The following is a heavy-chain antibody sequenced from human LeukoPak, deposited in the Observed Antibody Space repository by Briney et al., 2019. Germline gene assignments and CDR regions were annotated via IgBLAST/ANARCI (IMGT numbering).Heavy chain of an antibody. V-gene: IGHV3-7*01. CDR3: ATRYYYGSGYDY. J-gene: IGHJ4*02. CDR1: GFTFSSYW. CDR2: INEDGSEK. Sequence: GGALRLSCAASGFTFSSYWMSWVRQAPGKGLEWVANINEDGSEKYYVDSVKGRFTISRDNAKNSLYLQVNSLRAEDTAVYYCATRYYYGSGYDYWGQGTLVTVSS. D-gene: IGHD3-10*01.